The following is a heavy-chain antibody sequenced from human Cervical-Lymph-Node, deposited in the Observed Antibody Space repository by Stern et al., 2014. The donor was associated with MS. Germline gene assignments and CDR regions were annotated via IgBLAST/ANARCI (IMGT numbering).Heavy chain of an antibody. CDR1: GFRFDDFS. V-gene: IGHV3-9*01. CDR2: ISSNSGNK. CDR3: VNGRD. J-gene: IGHJ4*02. Sequence: EVQLVESGGGLVQPGRSLRLSCAASGFRFDDFSMHWVRQAPGKCLEWVSGISSNSGNKAYAKSVEGRFTISRDNAKRSVYLQLSSLRTDDTARYYCVNGRDWGQGTLVIVSS.